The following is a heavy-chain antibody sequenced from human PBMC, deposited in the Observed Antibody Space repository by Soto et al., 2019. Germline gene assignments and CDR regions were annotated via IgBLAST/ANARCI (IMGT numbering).Heavy chain of an antibody. J-gene: IGHJ6*02. Sequence: GGSLRLSCAASGFTFSNAWMNWVRQAPGKGLEWVGRIKSKTDGGTTDYAAPVKGRFTISRDDSKNTLYLQMNSLKTEDTAVYYCTTDYEQWLAYYYYGMDVWGQGTTVTVSS. CDR2: IKSKTDGGTT. D-gene: IGHD6-19*01. V-gene: IGHV3-15*07. CDR3: TTDYEQWLAYYYYGMDV. CDR1: GFTFSNAW.